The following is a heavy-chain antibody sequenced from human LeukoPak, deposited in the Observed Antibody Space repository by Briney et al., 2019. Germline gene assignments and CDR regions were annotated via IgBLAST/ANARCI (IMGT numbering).Heavy chain of an antibody. D-gene: IGHD2-2*01. J-gene: IGHJ4*02. CDR2: TYYRSKWYN. Sequence: SQTLSLTCAISGDSVSSNSAAWNWIRQSPSRGLEWLGRTYYRSKWYNDYAVSVKSRITINPDTSKNQFSLQLNSVTPEDTAVYYCARDGVECSSTSCYPDFDYWGQGTLVTVSS. CDR3: ARDGVECSSTSCYPDFDY. CDR1: GDSVSSNSAA. V-gene: IGHV6-1*01.